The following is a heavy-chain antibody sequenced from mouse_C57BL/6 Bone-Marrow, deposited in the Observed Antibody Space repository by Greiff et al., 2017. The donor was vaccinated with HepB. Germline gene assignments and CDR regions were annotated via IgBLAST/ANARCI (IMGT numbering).Heavy chain of an antibody. J-gene: IGHJ4*01. Sequence: QVQLKESGPGLVQPSQSLSITCTVSGFSLTSYGVHWVRQSPGKGLEWLGVIWRGGSTDYNAAFMSRLSITNDNSKSQVFFKMNSLQADDTAIYYCAKPGGNYAMDYWGQGTSVTVSS. V-gene: IGHV2-5*01. D-gene: IGHD1-1*02. CDR1: GFSLTSYG. CDR2: IWRGGST. CDR3: AKPGGNYAMDY.